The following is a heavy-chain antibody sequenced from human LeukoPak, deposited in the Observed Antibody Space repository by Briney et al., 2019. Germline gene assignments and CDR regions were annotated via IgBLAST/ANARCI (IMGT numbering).Heavy chain of an antibody. Sequence: PSETLSLTCTVSGGSISSYYWSWIRQPPGKGLEWIGYIYYSGSTNYNPSLKSRVTISVDTSKNQFSLKLSSVTAADTAVYYCARPVGCSSTSCITPLFDPGGQGTVVTVSS. CDR1: GGSISSYY. CDR2: IYYSGST. V-gene: IGHV4-59*01. CDR3: ARPVGCSSTSCITPLFDP. D-gene: IGHD2-2*01. J-gene: IGHJ5*02.